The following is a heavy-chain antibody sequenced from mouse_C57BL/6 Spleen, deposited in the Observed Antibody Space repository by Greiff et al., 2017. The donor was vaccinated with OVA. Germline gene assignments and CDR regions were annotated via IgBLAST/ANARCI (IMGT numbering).Heavy chain of an antibody. CDR2: IDPETGGT. D-gene: IGHD1-1*01. Sequence: QVQLQQSGAELVRPGASVTLSCKASGYTFTDYEMHWVKQTPVHGLEWIGAIDPETGGTAYNQKFKGKAILTADKSSSTAYMELRSLTSEDSAVYYCTRRYYGSSYFYYAMDYRGQGTSVTVSS. CDR1: GYTFTDYE. J-gene: IGHJ4*01. V-gene: IGHV1-15*01. CDR3: TRRYYGSSYFYYAMDY.